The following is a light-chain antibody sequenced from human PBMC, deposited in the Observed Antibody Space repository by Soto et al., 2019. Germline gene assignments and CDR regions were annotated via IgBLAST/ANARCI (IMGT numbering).Light chain of an antibody. CDR1: HNINRW. V-gene: IGKV1-39*01. CDR3: QQSYSTLFT. Sequence: DIQMTQSPPIMSASVGERVTITCRASHNINRWLAWYQQKPGKAPKLLIYAASSLQSGVPSRFSGSGSGTDFTHTISSLQPEDFATYYCQQSYSTLFTFGGGTKVDIK. J-gene: IGKJ4*01. CDR2: AAS.